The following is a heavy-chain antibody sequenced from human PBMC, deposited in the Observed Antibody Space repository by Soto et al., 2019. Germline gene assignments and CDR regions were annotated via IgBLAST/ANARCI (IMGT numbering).Heavy chain of an antibody. D-gene: IGHD4-4*01. J-gene: IGHJ6*02. CDR1: GGSFSGYY. CDR2: INHSGST. V-gene: IGHV4-34*01. CDR3: ASRGGYDYSKRLTYYSGMDV. Sequence: SETLSLTCAVYGGSFSGYYWSWIRQPPGKGLEWIGEINHSGSTNYNPSLKSRVTISVDTSKNQFSLKLSSVTAADTAVYYCASRGGYDYSKRLTYYSGMDVWGQGNTVTVSS.